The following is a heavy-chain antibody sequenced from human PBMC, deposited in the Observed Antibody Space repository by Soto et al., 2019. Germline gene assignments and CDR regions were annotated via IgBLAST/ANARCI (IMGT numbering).Heavy chain of an antibody. D-gene: IGHD3-9*01. Sequence: EVQLLESGGGLVQPGGSLRLSCAVSGFTFSSYAMSWVRQAPGQGLEWVSAISGSGGSTYYLASVRGRFTISRDNSKNTLCLQMNSLRGEDTAVYYWAREVDWSAKAYDYCGQGTLVTVSS. V-gene: IGHV3-23*01. CDR1: GFTFSSYA. CDR2: ISGSGGST. J-gene: IGHJ4*02. CDR3: AREVDWSAKAYDY.